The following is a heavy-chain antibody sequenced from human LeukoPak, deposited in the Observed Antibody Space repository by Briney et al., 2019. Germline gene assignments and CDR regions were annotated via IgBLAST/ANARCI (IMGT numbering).Heavy chain of an antibody. Sequence: GWSLRLSRTVSVFTVSSNSMSWVGPAPGKGLEGVSFIYSDNTHYSDPVKRRFTISSDNHIHTQHLQMNRLRAEDTAVYYCARRAGAYSHPYDYWGQGTLVTVSS. J-gene: IGHJ4*02. V-gene: IGHV3-53*01. CDR1: VFTVSSNS. CDR3: ARRAGAYSHPYDY. CDR2: IYSDNT. D-gene: IGHD4/OR15-4a*01.